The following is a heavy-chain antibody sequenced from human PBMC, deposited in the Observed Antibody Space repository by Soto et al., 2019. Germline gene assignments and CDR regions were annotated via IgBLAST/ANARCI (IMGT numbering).Heavy chain of an antibody. CDR2: INTYNGNT. CDR1: AYTFTNYG. J-gene: IGHJ5*02. CDR3: ARGVGSGSYYNQYNWFDP. D-gene: IGHD3-10*01. Sequence: GASVKVSCKASAYTFTNYGISWVQQAPGQGLEWMGWINTYNGNTNYAQKLQGRVTMTTDTSTNTAYMELRSLRSDDTAVYYCARGVGSGSYYNQYNWFDPWGQGTLVTVSS. V-gene: IGHV1-18*01.